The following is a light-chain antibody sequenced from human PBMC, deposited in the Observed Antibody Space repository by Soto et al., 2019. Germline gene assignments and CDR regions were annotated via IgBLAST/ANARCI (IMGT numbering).Light chain of an antibody. CDR2: AAS. J-gene: IGKJ1*01. CDR3: QQSYSTPHT. CDR1: QSISSY. Sequence: DIEMTQSPSSLSASVGDRVTITCRASQSISSYLIWYQQKPGKAPKLLIYAASSLQSGVPSRFSGSGSWTDFTLTISSLQPADFETYYCQQSYSTPHTFGQGTKVEIK. V-gene: IGKV1-39*01.